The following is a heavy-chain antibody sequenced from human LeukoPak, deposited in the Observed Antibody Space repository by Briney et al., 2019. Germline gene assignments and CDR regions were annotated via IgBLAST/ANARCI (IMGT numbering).Heavy chain of an antibody. D-gene: IGHD6-19*01. CDR1: GYKFNAYW. V-gene: IGHV5-51*01. Sequence: GESLKISFKGSGYKFNAYWVAWVRQMPGKGLEWMGIIYPDDSDTRYSPSFQGQVTISADKSVSIAYLQWSSLKASDTAMYYCATPQVSGWNFDYWGQGTLVTVSS. CDR3: ATPQVSGWNFDY. CDR2: IYPDDSDT. J-gene: IGHJ4*02.